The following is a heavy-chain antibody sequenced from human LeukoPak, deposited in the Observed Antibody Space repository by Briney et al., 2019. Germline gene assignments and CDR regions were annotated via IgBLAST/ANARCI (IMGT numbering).Heavy chain of an antibody. D-gene: IGHD3-10*01. V-gene: IGHV3-74*01. CDR3: AREDFGVDF. CDR2: INRDWSDT. CDR1: GFTFNSYY. J-gene: IGHJ4*02. Sequence: GGSLRLSCAASGFTFNSYYMNWVRQAPGKGRVWVSRINRDWSDTIYADSVKGRFIISRDNAKNTLFLQVNSLRPEDTAVYYCAREDFGVDFWGQGTQVTVSS.